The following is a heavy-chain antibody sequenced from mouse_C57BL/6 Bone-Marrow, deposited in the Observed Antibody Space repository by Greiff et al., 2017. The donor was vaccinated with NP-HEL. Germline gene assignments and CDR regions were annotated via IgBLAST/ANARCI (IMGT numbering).Heavy chain of an antibody. J-gene: IGHJ4*01. CDR1: GYSFTGYY. CDR2: INPSTGGT. D-gene: IGHD2-1*01. Sequence: EVQRVESGPELVKPGASVKISCKASGYSFTGYYMNWVKQSPEKSLEWIGEINPSTGGTTYNQKFKAKATLTVDKSSSTAYMQLKSLTSEDSAVYYCARFYSRAMDYWGQGTSVTVSS. CDR3: ARFYSRAMDY. V-gene: IGHV1-42*01.